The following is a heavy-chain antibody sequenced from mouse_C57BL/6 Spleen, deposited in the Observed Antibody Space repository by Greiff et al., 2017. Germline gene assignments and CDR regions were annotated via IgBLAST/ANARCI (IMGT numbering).Heavy chain of an antibody. CDR2: IDPADGAT. CDR1: GFNITDYY. D-gene: IGHD1-1*01. Sequence: EVQLQESGAELVRPGASVKLSCKASGFNITDYYMHWVKQRPEQGLEWIGRIDPADGATDYAPKFQGKATMTADTSSSTAYLQLSSLASEDTAVDYCTTGPTVVAPRCAYWGQGTLVTVSA. V-gene: IGHV14-1*01. CDR3: TTGPTVVAPRCAY. J-gene: IGHJ3*01.